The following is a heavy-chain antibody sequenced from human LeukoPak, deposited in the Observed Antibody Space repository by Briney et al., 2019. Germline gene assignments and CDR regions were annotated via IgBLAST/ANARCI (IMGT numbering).Heavy chain of an antibody. CDR3: AKDHEYSSSSTPEDY. Sequence: GGSLRLSCTASGFTSSTYAMSWVRQAPGKGLEWVSLISGNAGSTYYADSVKGRFTISRDNSKNTLYLQMNSPRAEDTAVYYCAKDHEYSSSSTPEDYWGQGTLVTVSS. CDR2: ISGNAGST. CDR1: GFTSSTYA. V-gene: IGHV3-23*01. D-gene: IGHD6-6*01. J-gene: IGHJ4*02.